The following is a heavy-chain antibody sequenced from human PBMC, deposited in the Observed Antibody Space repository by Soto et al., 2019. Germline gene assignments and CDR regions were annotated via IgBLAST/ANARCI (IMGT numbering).Heavy chain of an antibody. CDR2: IYHSGST. CDR1: GGSISSSNW. D-gene: IGHD3-16*01. J-gene: IGHJ6*02. Sequence: TSETLSLTCAVSGGSISSSNWWSWVRQPPGKGLEWIGEIYHSGSTNYNPSLKSRVTISVDKSKNQFSLKLSSVTAADTAVYYCARLGGYYYYYGMDVWGQGTTVTVSS. CDR3: ARLGGYYYYYGMDV. V-gene: IGHV4-4*02.